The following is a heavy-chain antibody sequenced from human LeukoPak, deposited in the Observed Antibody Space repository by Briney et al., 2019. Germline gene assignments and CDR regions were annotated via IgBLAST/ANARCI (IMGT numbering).Heavy chain of an antibody. Sequence: GGSLRLSCAASGFTFTTYWMHWARQAPGKGLVWVSHINTDGNKINYADSVKGRFTISRDNAKNTMYLQMNNLRAEDTAVYYCARALGGGDAVWGQGTMVTVSS. V-gene: IGHV3-74*01. J-gene: IGHJ3*01. D-gene: IGHD2-21*01. CDR2: INTDGNKI. CDR3: ARALGGGDAV. CDR1: GFTFTTYW.